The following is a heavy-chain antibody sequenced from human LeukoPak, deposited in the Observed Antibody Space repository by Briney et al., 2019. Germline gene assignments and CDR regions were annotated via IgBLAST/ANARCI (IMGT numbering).Heavy chain of an antibody. J-gene: IGHJ4*02. D-gene: IGHD3-22*01. CDR3: ASRRVSRYYYDSSGYRDY. V-gene: IGHV3-66*01. Sequence: GGSLRLSCAASGFTVSSNYMSWVRQAPGKGLEWVSVIYSGGSTYYADSVKGRFTISRDNSKNTLYLQMNSLRAEDTAVYYCASRRVSRYYYDSSGYRDYWGQGTLVTVSS. CDR2: IYSGGST. CDR1: GFTVSSNY.